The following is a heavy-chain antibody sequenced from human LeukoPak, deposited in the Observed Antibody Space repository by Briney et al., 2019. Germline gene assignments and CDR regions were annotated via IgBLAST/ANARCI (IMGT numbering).Heavy chain of an antibody. J-gene: IGHJ4*02. D-gene: IGHD3-10*01. CDR3: AKDRRGSGSYFDY. CDR2: IRYDGSNK. Sequence: GGSLRLSCVVSGFTFSRDAMHWVRQSPGKGLEWVAFIRYDGSNKYYADSVKGRFTISRDNSKNTLYLQMNSLRAEDTAVYNCAKDRRGSGSYFDYWGQGTLVTVSS. CDR1: GFTFSRDA. V-gene: IGHV3-30*02.